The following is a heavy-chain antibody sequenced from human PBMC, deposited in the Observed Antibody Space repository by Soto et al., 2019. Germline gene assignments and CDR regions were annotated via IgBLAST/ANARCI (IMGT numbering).Heavy chain of an antibody. CDR2: IYSGGST. V-gene: IGHV3-53*01. CDR3: ARGYPTGGNGLDV. J-gene: IGHJ6*02. Sequence: PGGSLRLSCAASGFTVSDNYMNWVRQAPGKGLEWVSVIYSGGSTYYTDSVKGRFTISRDNSKNTLYLQMNSLRAEETAVYYCARGYPTGGNGLDVWGQGTTVTVSS. D-gene: IGHD2-15*01. CDR1: GFTVSDNY.